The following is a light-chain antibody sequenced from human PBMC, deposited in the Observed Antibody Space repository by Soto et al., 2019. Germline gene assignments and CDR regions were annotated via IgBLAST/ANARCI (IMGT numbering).Light chain of an antibody. Sequence: EIVLTQSPGTLSLSPGERATLSCRASQSVSSRYLAWYRQKPGQAPRLLMYGASNRATGIPDRFSGSGSGTDFTLTISRLEPEDFAVYFCQQYGSSPPFTFGQGTKVEIK. J-gene: IGKJ2*01. CDR1: QSVSSRY. CDR2: GAS. CDR3: QQYGSSPPFT. V-gene: IGKV3-20*01.